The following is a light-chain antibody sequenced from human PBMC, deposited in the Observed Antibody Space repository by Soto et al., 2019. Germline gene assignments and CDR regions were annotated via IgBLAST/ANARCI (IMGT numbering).Light chain of an antibody. Sequence: EIVLTQSPGTLSLSPGERATLSCRASQSVSSNYLAWHQQKPGQTPRLLIYGASSRATGIPDRFSGSGSGTDFTLTISRLEPEDFAVYYCQQYGSSPNTFGQGTKLEIK. J-gene: IGKJ2*01. CDR2: GAS. CDR1: QSVSSNY. V-gene: IGKV3-20*01. CDR3: QQYGSSPNT.